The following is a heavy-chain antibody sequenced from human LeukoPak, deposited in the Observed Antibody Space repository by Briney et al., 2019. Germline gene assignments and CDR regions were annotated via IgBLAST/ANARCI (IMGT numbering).Heavy chain of an antibody. CDR2: INPSGGSA. CDR3: ARLADYDSSGYLSY. J-gene: IGHJ4*02. CDR1: GYTFTRNY. Sequence: ASVTVSCKASGYTFTRNYMHWVRQAPGQGLEWMGIINPSGGSARYAQKFQGRVTMTRDTSTSTVYMEVSSLRSEDTAVYYCARLADYDSSGYLSYWGQGTLVTVSS. D-gene: IGHD3-22*01. V-gene: IGHV1-46*01.